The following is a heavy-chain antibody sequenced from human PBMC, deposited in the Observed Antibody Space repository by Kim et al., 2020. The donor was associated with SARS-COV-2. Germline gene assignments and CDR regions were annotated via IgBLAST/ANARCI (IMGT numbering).Heavy chain of an antibody. CDR3: ARVKSSSWYVGAFDI. V-gene: IGHV4-59*01. J-gene: IGHJ3*02. Sequence: PSLKSRVPISVDPSNNPFSLTLSSVTAADTAVYYCARVKSSSWYVGAFDIWGQGTMVTVSS. D-gene: IGHD6-13*01.